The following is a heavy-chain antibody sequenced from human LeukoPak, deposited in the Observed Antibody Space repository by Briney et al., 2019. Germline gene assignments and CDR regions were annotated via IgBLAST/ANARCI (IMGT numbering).Heavy chain of an antibody. J-gene: IGHJ5*02. D-gene: IGHD3-9*01. Sequence: SQTLSLTCTVSGGSISSGDYYWSWIRQPPGKGLEWIGYIYYSGSTNYNPSLKSRVTISVDTSKNQFSLKLSSVTAADTAVYYYARGYYDILTGYPQCNWFDPWGQGTLVTVSS. V-gene: IGHV4-30-4*01. CDR1: GGSISSGDYY. CDR2: IYYSGST. CDR3: ARGYYDILTGYPQCNWFDP.